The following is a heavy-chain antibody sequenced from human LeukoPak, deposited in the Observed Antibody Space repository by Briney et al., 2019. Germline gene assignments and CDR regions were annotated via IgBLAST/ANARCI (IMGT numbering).Heavy chain of an antibody. CDR3: ARHARVTMVRGVANWFDP. CDR2: IYYSGST. J-gene: IGHJ5*02. D-gene: IGHD3-10*01. Sequence: SETLSLTCTVSGDSISTYYWSWIRQPPGKGLEWIGYIYYSGSTNYNPSLKGRVTISVDTSKNQFSLKLSSVTAADTAVYYCARHARVTMVRGVANWFDPWGQGTLVTVSS. V-gene: IGHV4-59*08. CDR1: GDSISTYY.